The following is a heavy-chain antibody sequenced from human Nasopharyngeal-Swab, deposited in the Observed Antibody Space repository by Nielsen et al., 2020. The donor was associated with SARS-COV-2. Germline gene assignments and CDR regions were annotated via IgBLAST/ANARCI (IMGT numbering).Heavy chain of an antibody. CDR2: ISGSGGST. CDR3: TRDPHDFYTGLDV. Sequence: GESLKISCAASGFTFSSYDMSWVRQAPGKELEWVSAISGSGGSTYYADSVKGRFTISRDNSKNTLYLQMNSLRAEDTAVYYCTRDPHDFYTGLDVWGQGTTVTVSS. CDR1: GFTFSSYD. J-gene: IGHJ6*02. V-gene: IGHV3-23*01.